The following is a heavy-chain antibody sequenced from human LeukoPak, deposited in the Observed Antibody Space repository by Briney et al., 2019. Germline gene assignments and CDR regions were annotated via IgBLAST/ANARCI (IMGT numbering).Heavy chain of an antibody. CDR2: SYPGDSDT. CDR1: GYSFTSYW. CDR3: ARPGVAAAIDPFDY. V-gene: IGHV5-51*01. D-gene: IGHD2-15*01. J-gene: IGHJ4*02. Sequence: GESLKISCKGSGYSFTSYWIGWVRQMPGKGLEWMGISYPGDSDTRYSPFFQGQVTISADKSISHAYLQWSSLKASDTAMYYCARPGVAAAIDPFDYWGQGTLVTVSS.